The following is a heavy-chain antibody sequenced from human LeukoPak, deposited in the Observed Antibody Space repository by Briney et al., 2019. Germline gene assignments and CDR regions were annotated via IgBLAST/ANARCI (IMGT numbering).Heavy chain of an antibody. CDR2: VYTSGST. J-gene: IGHJ4*02. V-gene: IGHV4-4*07. CDR3: ASRYCTNGVCYYFDN. CDR1: GGSISRYY. D-gene: IGHD2-8*01. Sequence: SETLSLTCTVSGGSISRYYWSWIRQPAGKGLEWIGRVYTSGSTTYNPSLKSRVTISVDTSKNQFSLKLSSVTAADTAVYYCASRYCTNGVCYYFDNWGQGTLVTVPS.